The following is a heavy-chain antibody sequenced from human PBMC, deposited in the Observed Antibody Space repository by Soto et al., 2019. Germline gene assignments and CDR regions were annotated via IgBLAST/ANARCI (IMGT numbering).Heavy chain of an antibody. CDR2: IYYSGST. Sequence: PSETLSLTCTVSGGYIRSGGYYWSWIRQHPGKGLKWIGYIYYSGSTYYNPSLKSRVTISVDTSKNQFSLKLSSVTAADTAVYYCARGAVVVVAAMTAAVAFDIWGQGTMVTVSS. J-gene: IGHJ3*02. CDR3: ARGAVVVVAAMTAAVAFDI. V-gene: IGHV4-31*03. D-gene: IGHD2-15*01. CDR1: GGYIRSGGYY.